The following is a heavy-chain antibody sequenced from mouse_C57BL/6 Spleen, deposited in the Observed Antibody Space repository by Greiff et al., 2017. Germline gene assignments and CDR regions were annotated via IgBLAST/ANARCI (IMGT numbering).Heavy chain of an antibody. V-gene: IGHV1-64*01. D-gene: IGHD3-2*02. CDR1: GYTFTSYW. CDR2: IHPNSGST. CDR3: ARGSSGDVGLAY. J-gene: IGHJ3*01. Sequence: QVQLQQPGAELVKPGASVKLSCKASGYTFTSYWMHWVKQRPGQGLEWIGMIHPNSGSTNYNEKFKSKATLTVDKSSSTAYMQLSSLTSEDSAVYYCARGSSGDVGLAYWGQGTLVTVSA.